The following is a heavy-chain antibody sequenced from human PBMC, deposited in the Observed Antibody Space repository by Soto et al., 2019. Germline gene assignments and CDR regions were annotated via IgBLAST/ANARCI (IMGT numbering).Heavy chain of an antibody. CDR2: IGYDGNNK. Sequence: GGSLRLSCAASGFSFRTYAMHWVRQAPGKGLEWLAVIGYDGNNKYYADSVKGRFTISKDNAKNTLYLQMSSLRAEDTAQNYRASGYSTGLHGAETVELDYWCQGDLVPI. CDR1: GFSFRTYA. V-gene: IGHV3-30-3*01. CDR3: ASGYSTGLHGAETVELDY. D-gene: IGHD6-19*01. J-gene: IGHJ4*02.